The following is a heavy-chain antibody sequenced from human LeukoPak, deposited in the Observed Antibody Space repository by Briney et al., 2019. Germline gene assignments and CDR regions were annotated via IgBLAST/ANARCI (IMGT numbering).Heavy chain of an antibody. V-gene: IGHV4-30-4*01. CDR1: GGSISSGDYY. J-gene: IGHJ4*02. D-gene: IGHD3-22*01. CDR3: ARSLQSSGYQQTFDY. Sequence: SQTLSLTCTVSGGSISSGDYYWSWLRQPPGTGLEWIGYIYYSGSTYYNPSLKSRVTISVDTSKNQFSLKLSSVTAADTAVYYCARSLQSSGYQQTFDYWGQGTLVTVSS. CDR2: IYYSGST.